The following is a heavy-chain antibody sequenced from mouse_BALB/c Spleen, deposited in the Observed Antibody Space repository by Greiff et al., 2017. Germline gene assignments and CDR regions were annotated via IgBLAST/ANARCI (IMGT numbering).Heavy chain of an antibody. V-gene: IGHV5-9-4*01. CDR1: GFTFSSYA. CDR3: ARERDYYAMDY. Sequence: EVQRVESGGGLVKPGGSLKLSCAASGFTFSSYAMSWVRQSPEKRLEWVAEISSGGSYTYYPDTVTGRFTISRDNAKNTLYLEMSSLRSEDTAMYYCARERDYYAMDYWGQGTSVTVSS. CDR2: ISSGGSYT. J-gene: IGHJ4*01.